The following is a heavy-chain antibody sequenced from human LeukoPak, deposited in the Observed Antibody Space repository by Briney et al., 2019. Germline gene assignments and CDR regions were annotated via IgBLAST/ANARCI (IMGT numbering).Heavy chain of an antibody. J-gene: IGHJ4*02. Sequence: PGGSLRLSCAASGFTFNYNGMHWVRQAPGKGLEWVAVIYYDGNNKYYADSVKDRFTISRDNSKNTLYLQMNSLRVEDTAVYYCARWGAGRTSDYWGQGTLVTVSS. D-gene: IGHD1-26*01. CDR3: ARWGAGRTSDY. CDR1: GFTFNYNG. CDR2: IYYDGNNK. V-gene: IGHV3-33*01.